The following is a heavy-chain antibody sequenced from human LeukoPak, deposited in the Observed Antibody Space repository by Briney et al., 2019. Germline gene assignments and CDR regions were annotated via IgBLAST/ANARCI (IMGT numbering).Heavy chain of an antibody. D-gene: IGHD3-3*01. CDR3: AREARDFWSGYHGGAPFDY. Sequence: GGSLRLSCAASGFTFSSYWMSWVRQAPGKGLEWVANIKQDGSEKYYVDSVKGRFTISGDNAKNSLYLQMNSLRAEDTAVYYCAREARDFWSGYHGGAPFDYWGQGTLVTVSS. J-gene: IGHJ4*02. CDR1: GFTFSSYW. CDR2: IKQDGSEK. V-gene: IGHV3-7*01.